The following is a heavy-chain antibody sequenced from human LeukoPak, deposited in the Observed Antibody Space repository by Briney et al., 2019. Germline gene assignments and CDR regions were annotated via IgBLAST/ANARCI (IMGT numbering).Heavy chain of an antibody. J-gene: IGHJ5*01. CDR2: ISNDANYK. CDR1: LFTLSSYA. Sequence: GWSLRLSCAASLFTLSSYAMDCVRPAPAKGLERVATISNDANYKYHADSVKGRFTISRDNSKNTLYLQMNSLRTADTALYYCARVPPNSGWYADSWGQGALVIVSS. CDR3: ARVPPNSGWYADS. V-gene: IGHV3-30*04. D-gene: IGHD6-19*01.